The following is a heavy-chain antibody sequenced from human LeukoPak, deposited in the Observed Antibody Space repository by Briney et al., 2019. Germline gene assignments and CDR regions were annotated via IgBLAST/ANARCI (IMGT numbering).Heavy chain of an antibody. D-gene: IGHD1-1*01. CDR2: VYNSGST. CDR3: ARASPNWNPPDY. Sequence: PSEPRSLTCTVSGGSLSGFFWSWIRQPPGKGLEWIGYVYNSGSTDYNPSLKSRVTISQDTSNNQFSLKLKFVTAADTAVYYCARASPNWNPPDYWGQGTLVTLCS. CDR1: GGSLSGFF. J-gene: IGHJ4*02. V-gene: IGHV4-59*08.